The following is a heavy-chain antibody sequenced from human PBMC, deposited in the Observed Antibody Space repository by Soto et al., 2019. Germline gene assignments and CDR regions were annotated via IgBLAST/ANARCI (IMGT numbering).Heavy chain of an antibody. CDR3: ARDMGFGLSDY. CDR2: INAGNGNT. D-gene: IGHD3-10*01. J-gene: IGHJ4*02. V-gene: IGHV1-3*01. CDR1: GYTLTSYA. Sequence: QVQLVQSGAEVKKPGASVKVSCKASGYTLTSYAMYWVRQAPGQRLEWMGWINAGNGNTKYSQKLQGRVTITRDTSASTAYMELSSLRSEDTAVYYCARDMGFGLSDYWGQGTLVTVSS.